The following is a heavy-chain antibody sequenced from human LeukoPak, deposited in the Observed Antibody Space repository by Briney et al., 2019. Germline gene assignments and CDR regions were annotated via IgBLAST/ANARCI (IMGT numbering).Heavy chain of an antibody. Sequence: GGSLRLSCAASGFTFSSYGMHWVRQAPGKGLEWVANIKRDGSEKYYVDSVKGRFTISRDNGKNSLYLQMNSLRVEDTAVYYCERALIVVADDYYYGMDVWGQGTTVTVSS. J-gene: IGHJ6*02. CDR1: GFTFSSYG. CDR2: IKRDGSEK. D-gene: IGHD6-19*01. V-gene: IGHV3-7*01. CDR3: ERALIVVADDYYYGMDV.